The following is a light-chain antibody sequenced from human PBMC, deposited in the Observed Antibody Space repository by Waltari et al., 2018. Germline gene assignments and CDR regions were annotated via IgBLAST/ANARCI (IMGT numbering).Light chain of an antibody. Sequence: SYVLTQTPSVSVAPGQTARITCGGNKIGSKSGHWYQQKPGQAPVLVVYHDIDRPSGIPERFSGSNSGNTATLTISRVEAGDEADYYCQVWDSSSDPWVFGGGTKLTVL. CDR1: KIGSKS. J-gene: IGLJ3*02. V-gene: IGLV3-21*02. CDR3: QVWDSSSDPWV. CDR2: HDI.